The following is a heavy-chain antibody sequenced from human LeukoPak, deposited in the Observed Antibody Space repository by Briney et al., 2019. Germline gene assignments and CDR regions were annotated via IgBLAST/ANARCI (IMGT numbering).Heavy chain of an antibody. D-gene: IGHD1-20*01. CDR1: GYTFTGYY. V-gene: IGHV1-2*02. Sequence: ASVTVSCKASGYTFTGYYMHWMRQAPGHGLEWMGWINPNSGVTNYAQKFQGRVTMTRDTSITTAYMELSRLGSDDTAVYYCAENPYNWNYDYYGIDVWGQGTTVTVSS. J-gene: IGHJ6*02. CDR3: AENPYNWNYDYYGIDV. CDR2: INPNSGVT.